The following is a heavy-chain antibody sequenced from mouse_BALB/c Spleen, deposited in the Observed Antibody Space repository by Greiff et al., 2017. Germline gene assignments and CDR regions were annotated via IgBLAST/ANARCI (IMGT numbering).Heavy chain of an antibody. CDR3: VRQEGWLLRGAMDY. Sequence: DVMLVESGGGLVQPKGSLKLSCAASGFTFNTYAMNWVRQAPGKGLEWVARIRSKSNNYATYYADSVKDRFTISRDDSQSMLYLQMNNLKTEDTAMYYCVRQEGWLLRGAMDYWGQGTSVTVSS. V-gene: IGHV10-1*02. D-gene: IGHD2-3*01. CDR2: IRSKSNNYAT. J-gene: IGHJ4*01. CDR1: GFTFNTYA.